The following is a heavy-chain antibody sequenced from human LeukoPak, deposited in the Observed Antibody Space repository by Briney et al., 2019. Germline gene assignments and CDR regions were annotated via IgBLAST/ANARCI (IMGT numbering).Heavy chain of an antibody. Sequence: SQTLSLTCTVSGGSISSGSYYWSWIRQPAGKGLEWIGRIYTSGSTNYNPSLKSRVTISVDTSKNQFSLKLSSVTAADTAVYYCSSTQSDTTLPTFDYWGQGTLVTVSS. D-gene: IGHD1-1*01. V-gene: IGHV4-61*02. CDR3: SSTQSDTTLPTFDY. CDR1: GGSISSGSYY. J-gene: IGHJ4*02. CDR2: IYTSGST.